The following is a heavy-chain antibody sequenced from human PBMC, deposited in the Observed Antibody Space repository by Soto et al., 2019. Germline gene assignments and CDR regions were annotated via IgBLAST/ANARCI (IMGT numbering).Heavy chain of an antibody. CDR2: IYLGDSNT. V-gene: IGHV5-51*01. CDR1: GYSFTSYW. D-gene: IGHD2-2*02. CDR3: ARQEYCSSTACYTVDS. J-gene: IGHJ4*02. Sequence: EVQLVQSGAEVKKPGESLKISCKGSGYSFTSYWIGWVRQMPGKGLEWMGIIYLGDSNTRHSPSFQGQVTISADKSISTAYLQWSSLKASDTAIYYCARQEYCSSTACYTVDSWGQGTLVTVSS.